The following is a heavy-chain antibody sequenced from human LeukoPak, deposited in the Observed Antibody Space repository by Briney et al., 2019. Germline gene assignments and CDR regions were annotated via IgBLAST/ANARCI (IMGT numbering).Heavy chain of an antibody. D-gene: IGHD6-13*01. J-gene: IGHJ4*02. V-gene: IGHV3-23*01. CDR3: ARDRPGRTIAVAGPDY. Sequence: GGSLRLSCAASGFTFSSYAMSWVRQAPEKGLEWVSAISGSGGSTYYADSVKGRFAISRDNSKNTLYLQMNSLRAEDTAVYYCARDRPGRTIAVAGPDYWGQGTLITVSS. CDR1: GFTFSSYA. CDR2: ISGSGGST.